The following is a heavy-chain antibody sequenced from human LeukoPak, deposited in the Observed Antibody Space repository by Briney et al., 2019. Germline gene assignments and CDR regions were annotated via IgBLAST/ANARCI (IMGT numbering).Heavy chain of an antibody. CDR2: IRYDGSNE. Sequence: GGSLRLSCAASGFTFSRNGMHWVRQAPGRGLEWVAFIRYDGSNEYYADSVKGRFSISRDNSQSTLYLQMNSLRAEDTAVYYCAKDGWTCSGGNCYFAYWGQGTLVTVSS. V-gene: IGHV3-30*02. J-gene: IGHJ4*02. D-gene: IGHD2-15*01. CDR1: GFTFSRNG. CDR3: AKDGWTCSGGNCYFAY.